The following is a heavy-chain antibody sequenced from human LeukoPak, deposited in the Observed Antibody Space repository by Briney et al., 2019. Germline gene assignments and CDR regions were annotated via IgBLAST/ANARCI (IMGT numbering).Heavy chain of an antibody. D-gene: IGHD6-19*01. J-gene: IGHJ4*02. Sequence: GGSLRPSCAASGFTFSSYSMNWVRQAPGKGLEWVSSISSSSSYIYYADSVKGRLTISRDNAKNSLYLQMNSLRAEDTAVYYCARLSSGWYLDYWGQGTLVTVSS. CDR1: GFTFSSYS. CDR2: ISSSSSYI. V-gene: IGHV3-21*01. CDR3: ARLSSGWYLDY.